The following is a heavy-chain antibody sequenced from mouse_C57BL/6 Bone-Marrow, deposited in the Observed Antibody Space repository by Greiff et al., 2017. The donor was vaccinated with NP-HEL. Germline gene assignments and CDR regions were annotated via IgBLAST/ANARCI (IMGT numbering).Heavy chain of an antibody. J-gene: IGHJ1*03. V-gene: IGHV5-16*01. Sequence: EVKLMESEGGLVQPGSSMKLSCTASGFTFSDYYMAWVRQVPEKGLEWVANINYDGSSTYYLDSLKSRFIISRDNAKNILYLQMSSLKSEDTATYYCARDPAPHYYGSSTWYFDVWGTGTTVTVSS. CDR2: INYDGSST. CDR1: GFTFSDYY. D-gene: IGHD1-1*01. CDR3: ARDPAPHYYGSSTWYFDV.